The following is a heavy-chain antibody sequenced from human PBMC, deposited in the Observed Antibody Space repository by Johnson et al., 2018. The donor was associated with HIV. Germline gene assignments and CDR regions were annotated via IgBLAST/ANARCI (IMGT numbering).Heavy chain of an antibody. V-gene: IGHV3-23*04. Sequence: VQLVESGGGLVKPGGSLRLSCAASGFTFSDYYMSWIRQAPGKGLEWVSGISGTGDSTYYADSVKGRFTISRDNSKNTLYVQMNSLRAEDTGVYYCASQVRGLWLGADAVDIWGQGTMVTVSS. J-gene: IGHJ3*02. CDR2: ISGTGDST. CDR3: ASQVRGLWLGADAVDI. CDR1: GFTFSDYY. D-gene: IGHD3-10*01.